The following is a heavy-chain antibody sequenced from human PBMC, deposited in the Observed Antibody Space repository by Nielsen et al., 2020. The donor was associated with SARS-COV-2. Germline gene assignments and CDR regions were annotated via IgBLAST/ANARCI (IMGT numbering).Heavy chain of an antibody. CDR2: IYLDDDK. J-gene: IGHJ4*02. V-gene: IGHV2-70*01. D-gene: IGHD3-3*01. Sequence: WICQHEGKALEWLALIYLDDDKRYSPSLKTRLTISKDTSKNQVVLTLTNMDPVDTATYYCARILAYDDYAHDCWGQGTLVTVSS. CDR3: ARILAYDDYAHDC.